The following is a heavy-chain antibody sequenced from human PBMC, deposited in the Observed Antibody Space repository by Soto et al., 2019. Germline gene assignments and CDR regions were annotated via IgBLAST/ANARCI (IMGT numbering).Heavy chain of an antibody. V-gene: IGHV1-18*01. Sequence: QVQLVQSGAEVKKPGASVKVSCKASGYTFTSYGISWVRQAPGQGLEWMGWISAYNGNTNYAQKLQGRVTMTTDTSTSTAYMGLRSLRSDDTAVYYCARDKGRWGLDYYYYGMDVWGQGTTVTVSS. CDR2: ISAYNGNT. CDR3: ARDKGRWGLDYYYYGMDV. CDR1: GYTFTSYG. D-gene: IGHD3-10*01. J-gene: IGHJ6*02.